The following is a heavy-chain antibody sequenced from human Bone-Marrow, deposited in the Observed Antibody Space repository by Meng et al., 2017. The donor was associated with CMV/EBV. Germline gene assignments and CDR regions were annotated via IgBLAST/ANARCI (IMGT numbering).Heavy chain of an antibody. J-gene: IGHJ6*02. V-gene: IGHV1-2*02. CDR3: AREIRGKGSTLDV. Sequence: ASVKVSCKASGYTFTDYYLHWVRQAPGQGLEWMGRINPNSDGTNYAQKFQGRVTLTRDTSISTAYMELSRLRSDDTAVYYCAREIRGKGSTLDVWGQGTTVTVSS. CDR1: GYTFTDYY. D-gene: IGHD2/OR15-2a*01. CDR2: INPNSDGT.